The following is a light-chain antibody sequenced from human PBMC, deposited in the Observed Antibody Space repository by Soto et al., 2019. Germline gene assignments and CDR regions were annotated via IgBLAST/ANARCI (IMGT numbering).Light chain of an antibody. CDR3: QQYHTTPRT. Sequence: DILMTQSPDSLAVSLGERATINCKSRQSVLYSPNNKNYLAWYQQKPGQPPKLLIYWASTRESGVPDRFSGSGSGTDFTLTISSLQAEDVAVYYCQQYHTTPRTFGQGTKVGIK. CDR2: WAS. CDR1: QSVLYSPNNKNY. J-gene: IGKJ1*01. V-gene: IGKV4-1*01.